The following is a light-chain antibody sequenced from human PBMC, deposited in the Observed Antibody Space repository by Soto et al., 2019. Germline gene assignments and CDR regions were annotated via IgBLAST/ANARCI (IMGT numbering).Light chain of an antibody. CDR2: LGS. J-gene: IGKJ5*01. V-gene: IGKV2-28*01. Sequence: DIVMTQSPLSLPVTPGEPASISCRSSQSLLHSNGYNYLDWYLQKPGQSPQLLIYLGSNRASGVPDRFSRSGSGTDFTLKISRVEAEDVGVYYCMQALQTPPTFGQGTRLEIK. CDR3: MQALQTPPT. CDR1: QSLLHSNGYNY.